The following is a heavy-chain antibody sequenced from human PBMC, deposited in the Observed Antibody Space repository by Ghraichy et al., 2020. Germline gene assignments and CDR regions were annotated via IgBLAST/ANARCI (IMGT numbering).Heavy chain of an antibody. CDR2: VRPDRDDT. D-gene: IGHD1-1*01. Sequence: SVKVSCKASGYTFTSYDINWVRQATGQGLEWMGWVRPDRDDTGYAQKFQGRVTMTRDTSINTVYMELSSLTSEDTAVYYCARGIDAGIDFWGQGTLVTVSS. CDR1: GYTFTSYD. CDR3: ARGIDAGIDF. V-gene: IGHV1-8*01. J-gene: IGHJ4*02.